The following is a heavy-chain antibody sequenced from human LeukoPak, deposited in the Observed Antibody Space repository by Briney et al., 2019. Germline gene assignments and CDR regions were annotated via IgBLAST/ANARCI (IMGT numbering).Heavy chain of an antibody. J-gene: IGHJ4*02. CDR3: AKDRYYYDSSGYLFDY. Sequence: GGSLRLSCAASGFTFSSYWMSWVRQAPGKGLEWVSGISWNSGSIGYADSVKGRFTISRDNAKNSLYLQMNSLRAEDTALYYCAKDRYYYDSSGYLFDYWGQGTLVTVSS. CDR2: ISWNSGSI. CDR1: GFTFSSYW. V-gene: IGHV3-9*01. D-gene: IGHD3-22*01.